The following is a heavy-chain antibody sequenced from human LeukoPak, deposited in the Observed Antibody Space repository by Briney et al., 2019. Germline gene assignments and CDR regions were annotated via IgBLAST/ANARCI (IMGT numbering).Heavy chain of an antibody. CDR1: GGSISSGGYY. CDR2: IYYSGST. J-gene: IGHJ5*02. CDR3: ARGVFVVVSAAIGLAFDP. D-gene: IGHD2-2*01. Sequence: SETLSLTCTVSGGSISSGGYYWSWIRQRPGKGLEWIGYIYYSGSTYYNPSLKSRVTISVDRSKNQFSLKLSSVTAADTAVYYCARGVFVVVSAAIGLAFDPWGQGTLVTVSS. V-gene: IGHV4-30-4*08.